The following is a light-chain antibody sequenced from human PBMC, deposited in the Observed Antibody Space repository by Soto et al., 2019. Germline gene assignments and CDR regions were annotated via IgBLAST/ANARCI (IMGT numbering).Light chain of an antibody. CDR2: AAS. V-gene: IGKV3-20*01. Sequence: EVVLAQSPGTLSLSPGERATLSCRASQIVSSSQLAWFQQKPGQAPRLLIYAASWRAAGIPDRFSGSGSGTDFTLTISRLEPADFAVYYCQQYASAPHTFGGWTKVEIK. CDR1: QIVSSSQ. CDR3: QQYASAPHT. J-gene: IGKJ4*01.